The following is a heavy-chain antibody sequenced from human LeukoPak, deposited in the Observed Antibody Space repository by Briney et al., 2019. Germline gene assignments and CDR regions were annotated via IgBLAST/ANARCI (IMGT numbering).Heavy chain of an antibody. J-gene: IGHJ5*02. CDR2: ISTSGSTI. CDR1: GFTFSNYE. V-gene: IGHV3-48*03. D-gene: IGHD5-24*01. CDR3: ARASNPWLQLT. Sequence: GSLRLSCAASGFTFSNYEMNWVRQAPGKGLEWVSYISTSGSTIYYADSVKGRFTISRDNAKNSLYLQMDSLRGEDTAVYYCARASNPWLQLTWGQGTLVTVSS.